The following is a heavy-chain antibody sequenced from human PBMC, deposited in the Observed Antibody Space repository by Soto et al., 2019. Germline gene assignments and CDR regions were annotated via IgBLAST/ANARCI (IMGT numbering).Heavy chain of an antibody. CDR2: INADNGKT. Sequence: GASVKVSFKASGYTFISYAMHWVRQAPGQRLEWMGWINADNGKTKYSQKFQGRVTITRDTSASTAYMELSSLRSEDTAVYYCARLYYDILTGPGGMDVWGQGTTVTVSS. J-gene: IGHJ6*02. V-gene: IGHV1-3*01. CDR3: ARLYYDILTGPGGMDV. CDR1: GYTFISYA. D-gene: IGHD3-9*01.